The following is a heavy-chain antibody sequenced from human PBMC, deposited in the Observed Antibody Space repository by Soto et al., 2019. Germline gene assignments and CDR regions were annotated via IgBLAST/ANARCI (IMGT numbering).Heavy chain of an antibody. CDR2: LIPIFGTA. Sequence: QVQLVQSGAEVKKPGSSVKVSCKASGSTFDYYVIHWVRQAPGQGPKWMGGLIPIFGTANYAQKFQGRVTMTADTSTSTAYMELSSLRSEDTAVYYCARGLSPTACGVGIPPNDAFDIWGQGTVVTVPS. CDR3: ARGLSPTACGVGIPPNDAFDI. CDR1: GSTFDYYV. D-gene: IGHD3-3*01. J-gene: IGHJ3*02. V-gene: IGHV1-69*06.